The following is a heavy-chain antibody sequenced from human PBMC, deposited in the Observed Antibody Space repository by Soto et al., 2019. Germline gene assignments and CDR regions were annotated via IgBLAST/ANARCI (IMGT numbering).Heavy chain of an antibody. CDR1: GFTFSIYA. CDR2: ISGSGGST. V-gene: IGHV3-23*01. Sequence: GGSLRLSCAASGFTFSIYAMSWVRQAPGKGLEWVSSISGSGGSTDFADSVKGRFTISRDNSKNTLYVQMNSLRVEDTAVYYWAKGLQVGELSPHHDGFDLWGQGTMVTVSS. CDR3: AKGLQVGELSPHHDGFDL. J-gene: IGHJ3*01. D-gene: IGHD3-16*02.